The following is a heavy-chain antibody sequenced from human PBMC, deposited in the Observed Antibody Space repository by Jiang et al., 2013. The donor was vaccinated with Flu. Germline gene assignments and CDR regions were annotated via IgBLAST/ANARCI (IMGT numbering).Heavy chain of an antibody. CDR1: GFTFSDYG. J-gene: IGHJ4*02. Sequence: RSLRLSCAASGFTFSDYGMHWVRQAPGKGLEWVALISDHGTNKYYADSLKGRFTISRDNSKNTLYLLMSSLTAEDTAVYYCAKVTGGNTYYFDYWGQGTLVTVSS. CDR3: AKVTGGNTYYFDY. CDR2: ISDHGTNK. V-gene: IGHV3-30*18. D-gene: IGHD4-23*01.